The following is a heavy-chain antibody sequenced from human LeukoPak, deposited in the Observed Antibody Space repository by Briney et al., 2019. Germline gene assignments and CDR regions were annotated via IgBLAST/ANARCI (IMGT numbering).Heavy chain of an antibody. J-gene: IGHJ3*02. CDR1: GGSFSGYY. CDR2: INHSGST. D-gene: IGHD3-10*01. CDR3: ARPVGSYHAFDI. V-gene: IGHV4-34*01. Sequence: SETLSLTCAVYGGSFSGYYWSWIRQPPGKGLEWIGEINHSGSTNYNPSLKSRVTISVDTSKNQFSLKLSSVTAADTAVYYCARPVGSYHAFDIWGQGTMVTVSS.